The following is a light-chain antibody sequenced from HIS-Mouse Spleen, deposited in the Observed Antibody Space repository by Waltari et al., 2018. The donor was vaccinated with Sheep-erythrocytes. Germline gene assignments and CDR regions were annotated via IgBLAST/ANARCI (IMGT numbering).Light chain of an antibody. CDR2: WAS. V-gene: IGKV4-1*01. Sequence: DIVMTQSPDSLAVSLGERDTINRKSSQSVLYSSNNKNYLAWYQQKPGQPPKLLIYWASTRESGVPDRFSGSGSGTDFTLTISSLQAEDVAVYYCQQYYSTMYTFGQGTKLEIK. CDR3: QQYYSTMYT. CDR1: QSVLYSSNNKNY. J-gene: IGKJ2*01.